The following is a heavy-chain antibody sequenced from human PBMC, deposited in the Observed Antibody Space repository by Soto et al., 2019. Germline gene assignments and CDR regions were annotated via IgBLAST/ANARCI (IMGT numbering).Heavy chain of an antibody. Sequence: SETLSLTCAISGDSVSSNSAAWNWIRLSPSRGLEWLARTYYRSRWYNDYAVSVRSRIAVNPDTSKNQFSLQLTSVTPEDTAVYYCAGTTSHQWYYMDVWGKGTTVTVSS. CDR2: TYYRSRWYN. CDR1: GDSVSSNSAA. J-gene: IGHJ6*03. D-gene: IGHD1-7*01. CDR3: AGTTSHQWYYMDV. V-gene: IGHV6-1*01.